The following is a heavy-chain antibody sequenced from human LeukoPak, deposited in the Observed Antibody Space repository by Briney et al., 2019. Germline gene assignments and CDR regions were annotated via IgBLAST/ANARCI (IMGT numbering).Heavy chain of an antibody. D-gene: IGHD3-22*01. J-gene: IGHJ6*02. CDR3: ARDLYSSGSYYYYGMDV. CDR1: GGSIGSYY. Sequence: SETLSLTCTVSGGSIGSYYWSWIRQPPGKGLEWMGYIYTSGSTNYNPSLKSRVTISVDTSKNQFSLRLSSVTAADTAVYYCARDLYSSGSYYYYGMDVWGQGTMVTVSS. V-gene: IGHV4-59*01. CDR2: IYTSGST.